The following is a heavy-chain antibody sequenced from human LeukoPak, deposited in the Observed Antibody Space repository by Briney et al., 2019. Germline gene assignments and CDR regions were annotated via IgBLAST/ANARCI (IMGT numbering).Heavy chain of an antibody. CDR1: GFTFSTYA. V-gene: IGHV3-23*01. CDR2: ISGTGGNT. D-gene: IGHD2-2*01. J-gene: IGHJ4*02. CDR3: VKDRCDRTTCPEV. Sequence: TGGSLRLSCTASGFTFSTYAMSWVRQAPGEGLEWVSGISGTGGNTYYTDSVKGRFTISRDNSKNTVHLRMSSLRAEDTALYYCVKDRCDRTTCPEVWGQGTLVTVSS.